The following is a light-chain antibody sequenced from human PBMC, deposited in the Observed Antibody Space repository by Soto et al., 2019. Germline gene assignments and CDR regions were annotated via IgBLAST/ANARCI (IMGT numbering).Light chain of an antibody. CDR2: AGS. V-gene: IGLV2-23*03. J-gene: IGLJ2*01. CDR1: NHDVVCYRV. Sequence: QSLLTQPASMAVSPGQSINSYCTGTNHDVVCYRVVAWYPQHPRKVRKVVIFAGSKRPSGVANRFAGSKSGNTASLTIFGLQAEDEAYYYCWSYAGNTIFVFGGGTKVTVL. CDR3: WSYAGNTIFV.